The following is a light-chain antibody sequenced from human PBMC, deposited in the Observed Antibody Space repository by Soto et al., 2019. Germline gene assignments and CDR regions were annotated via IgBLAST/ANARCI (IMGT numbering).Light chain of an antibody. CDR3: QQSYSTPYT. Sequence: IHMTQSPSSLSASVGDRVTITCRASQRITTYLNWYQQKPGKAPKLLISTASTLQGGVPSRFSGSGSGTDFTLTITTLQPEDFATDFCQQSYSTPYTFGQGTKLEIK. CDR1: QRITTY. CDR2: TAS. V-gene: IGKV1-39*01. J-gene: IGKJ2*01.